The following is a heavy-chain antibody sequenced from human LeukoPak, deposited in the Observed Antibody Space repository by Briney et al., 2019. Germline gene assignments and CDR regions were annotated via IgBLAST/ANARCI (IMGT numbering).Heavy chain of an antibody. Sequence: SETLSLTCTVSGASISSHYWSWIRQPPGKGLDWIGDIYFSGSTNYNPSLKSRVTISVDTSKNQFSLKLSSVTAADTAVYYCARTSWLQSSFYFEYWGQGALVAVSS. CDR1: GASISSHY. CDR2: IYFSGST. J-gene: IGHJ4*02. D-gene: IGHD5-24*01. V-gene: IGHV4-59*03. CDR3: ARTSWLQSSFYFEY.